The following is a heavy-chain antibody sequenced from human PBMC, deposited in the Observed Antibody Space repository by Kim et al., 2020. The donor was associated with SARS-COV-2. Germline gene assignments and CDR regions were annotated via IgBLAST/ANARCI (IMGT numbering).Heavy chain of an antibody. V-gene: IGHV4-39*01. CDR3: AGGFRELYSAALDI. D-gene: IGHD3-10*01. J-gene: IGHJ3*02. CDR1: GGSISSSSYY. CDR2: IYYSGST. Sequence: SETLSLTCTVSGGSISSSSYYWGWIRQPPGKGLEWIGTIYYSGSTYHNPSLKSRVTISVDASKNQFSLKLSSVTAADAAVYYCAGGFRELYSAALDIWG.